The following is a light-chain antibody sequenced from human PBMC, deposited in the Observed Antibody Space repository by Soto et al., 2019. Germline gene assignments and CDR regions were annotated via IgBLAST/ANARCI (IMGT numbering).Light chain of an antibody. Sequence: DIQMTQSPSSLSASVGDRVTITCRASQSISSYLNWYQQKPGKAPKLLIYAASSLQSGVPSRFSGSGSGTDFTLTISSLQPEDFATYYCQQSYITVWTFCQGTKVEIK. J-gene: IGKJ1*01. CDR1: QSISSY. CDR3: QQSYITVWT. CDR2: AAS. V-gene: IGKV1-39*01.